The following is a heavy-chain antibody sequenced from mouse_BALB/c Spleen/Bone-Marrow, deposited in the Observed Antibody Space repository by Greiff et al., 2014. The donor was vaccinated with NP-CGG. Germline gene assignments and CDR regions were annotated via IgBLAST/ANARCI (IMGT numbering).Heavy chain of an antibody. CDR2: INPSNGGT. J-gene: IGHJ4*01. Sequence: QLQQSXAELVKPGASVKLSCKASGYTFTSYYMYWVKQRPGQGLEWFGEINPSNGGTNFNEKFKNKATLTVDKSSSTAYMQLSSLTSEDSAVYYCSRGRRDALDYWGQGTSVTVSS. V-gene: IGHV1S81*02. CDR1: GYTFTSYY. CDR3: SRGRRDALDY.